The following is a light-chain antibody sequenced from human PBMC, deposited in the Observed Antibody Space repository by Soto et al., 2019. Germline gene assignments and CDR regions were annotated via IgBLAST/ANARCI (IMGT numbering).Light chain of an antibody. CDR1: QSVSSSN. CDR3: QQYGSSPRYT. V-gene: IGKV3D-20*01. CDR2: DAS. Sequence: EIVLTQSPATLSLSPGERATLSCGASQSVSSSNLAWYQQKPGLAPRLLSYDASTNATGIPDRFSGSGSGTDFTLTISRLEPEDFAVYYCQQYGSSPRYTFGQGTKLEIK. J-gene: IGKJ2*01.